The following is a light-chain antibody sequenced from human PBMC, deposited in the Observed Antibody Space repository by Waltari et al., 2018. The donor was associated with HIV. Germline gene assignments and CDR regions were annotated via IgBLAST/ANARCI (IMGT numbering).Light chain of an antibody. CDR2: DVT. V-gene: IGLV2-11*01. CDR3: CSHAGTYTGWL. J-gene: IGLJ3*02. CDR1: SSDVGGYNF. Sequence: QSALTQPRSVSGSPGQSVTLSCTGPSSDVGGYNFVSWYQQYPGKAPKLMIYDVTKRPSGVPDRFFGSKSGNTASLTISGLQAEDEADYYCCSHAGTYTGWLFGGGTKLTVL.